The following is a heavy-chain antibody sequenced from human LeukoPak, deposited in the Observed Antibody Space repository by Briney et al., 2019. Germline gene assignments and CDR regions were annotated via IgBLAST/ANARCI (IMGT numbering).Heavy chain of an antibody. D-gene: IGHD3-22*01. CDR1: GGSISSYY. Sequence: SETLSLTCTVAGGSISSYYWSWIRQPPGKGLEWIGYIYYSGSTNYNPSLKSRVTISVDTSKNQFSLKLSSVTAADTAVYYCARSSPDSSGYYQPPDYWGQGTLVTVSS. V-gene: IGHV4-59*01. J-gene: IGHJ4*02. CDR2: IYYSGST. CDR3: ARSSPDSSGYYQPPDY.